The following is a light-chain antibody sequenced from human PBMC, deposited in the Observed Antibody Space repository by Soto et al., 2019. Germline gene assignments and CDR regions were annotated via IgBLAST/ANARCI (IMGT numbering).Light chain of an antibody. Sequence: DIPMTQSPSTLSASVGDRVTITCRASQSINTWVAWYQQKPGKAPKLLIYHASSLESGVPSRFSGSGSGTEFILTICILQPDEFATYYCQQYQSHSTFAGGTKVEIK. CDR1: QSINTW. CDR3: QQYQSHST. J-gene: IGKJ4*01. V-gene: IGKV1-5*01. CDR2: HAS.